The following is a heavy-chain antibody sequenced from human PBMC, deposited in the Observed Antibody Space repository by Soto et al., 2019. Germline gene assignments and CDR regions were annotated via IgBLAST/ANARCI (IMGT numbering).Heavy chain of an antibody. CDR1: GTSISGFY. D-gene: IGHD1-1*01. J-gene: IGHJ5*02. V-gene: IGHV4-4*07. CDR3: VRDGTKTLRDWFDP. CDR2: IYATGTT. Sequence: PSETRSFTFTVSGTSISGFYWGGIRKSAGEGLESIGRIYATGTTDYNHALKSRVMMSGDTSKQQFSLKLRSVTAADTAVYYCVRDGTKTLRDWFDPWGQGISVTVSS.